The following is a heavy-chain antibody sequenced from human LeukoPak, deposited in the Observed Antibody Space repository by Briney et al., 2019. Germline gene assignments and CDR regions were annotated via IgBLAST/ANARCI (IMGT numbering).Heavy chain of an antibody. Sequence: PGGSLRLSCAASGFTFSSYGMHWVRQAPGKGLEWVAVIWYDGSNKYYAVSVKGRFTISRDNSKNTLYLQMNSLRAEDTAVYYCAKAGYCSGGSCSPLDYWGQGTLVTVSS. CDR3: AKAGYCSGGSCSPLDY. CDR1: GFTFSSYG. J-gene: IGHJ4*02. CDR2: IWYDGSNK. V-gene: IGHV3-33*06. D-gene: IGHD2-15*01.